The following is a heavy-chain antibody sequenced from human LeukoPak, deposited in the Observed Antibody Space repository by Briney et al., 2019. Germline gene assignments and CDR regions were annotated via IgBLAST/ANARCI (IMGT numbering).Heavy chain of an antibody. D-gene: IGHD3-10*01. V-gene: IGHV3-53*01. CDR3: ASGSGSYRTPYYYMDV. CDR1: GFTVSSNY. J-gene: IGHJ6*03. CDR2: IYSGGST. Sequence: GGSLRLSCVASGFTVSSNYMSWVRQAPGKGREWVSVIYSGGSTYYADSVKGRFTISRDNSKNTLYLQMNSLRAEDTAVYYCASGSGSYRTPYYYMDVWGTGTTVTVSS.